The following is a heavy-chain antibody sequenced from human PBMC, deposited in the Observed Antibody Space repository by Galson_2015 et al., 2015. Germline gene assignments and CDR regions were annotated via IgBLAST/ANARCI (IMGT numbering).Heavy chain of an antibody. CDR1: GFSLNTSGVG. CDR2: ISWDADQ. CDR3: AHRLGTYSNRGPFDF. V-gene: IGHV2-5*02. J-gene: IGHJ4*02. D-gene: IGHD6-13*01. Sequence: PALVKPTQPLTLPCTFSGFSLNTSGVGVAWIRQPPGKAMEWLALISWDADQRYSPSLESRLTIIKDASQNQVVLTMTNMDPVDTATYYCAHRLGTYSNRGPFDFWGQGTLVTVSS.